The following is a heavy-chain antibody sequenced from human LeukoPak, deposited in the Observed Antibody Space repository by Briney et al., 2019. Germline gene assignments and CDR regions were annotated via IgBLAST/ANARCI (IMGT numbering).Heavy chain of an antibody. CDR3: ARLPITMIVVVTDAFDI. CDR2: IYYSGST. D-gene: IGHD3-22*01. CDR1: GGSISSSSYY. Sequence: SETLSLTCTVSGGSISSSSYYWGWIRQPPGKGLEWIGSIYYSGSTYFNPSLKSRVTISVGTSKNQFSLKLSSVTAADTAVYYCARLPITMIVVVTDAFDIWGQGTMVTVSS. V-gene: IGHV4-39*01. J-gene: IGHJ3*02.